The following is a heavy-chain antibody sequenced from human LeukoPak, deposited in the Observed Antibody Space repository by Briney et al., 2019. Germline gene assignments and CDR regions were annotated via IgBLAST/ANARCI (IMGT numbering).Heavy chain of an antibody. J-gene: IGHJ4*02. CDR1: GFTFSSYA. CDR3: ARSEAVAGTYLFDY. Sequence: GGSLTLSCAASGFTFSSYAMHWVRQAPGKGLEWVAVISYDGSNKYYADSVKGRFTISRDDSKNTLYLQMNSLRAEDTALYYCARSEAVAGTYLFDYWGQGTLVTVSS. CDR2: ISYDGSNK. V-gene: IGHV3-30*04. D-gene: IGHD6-19*01.